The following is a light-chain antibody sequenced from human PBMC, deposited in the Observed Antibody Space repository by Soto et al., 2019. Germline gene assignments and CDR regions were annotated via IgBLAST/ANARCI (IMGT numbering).Light chain of an antibody. V-gene: IGKV3-11*01. Sequence: EIVLTQSPATLSLSPGERATLSCRASQSVSSYLAWYQQKPGQAPRLLIYDASNRATGIPARFSGSGSGTDFTLSIMRLEDEDFAVYYWQQRSTWLFGPGTKVDIK. CDR3: QQRSTWL. CDR1: QSVSSY. J-gene: IGKJ3*01. CDR2: DAS.